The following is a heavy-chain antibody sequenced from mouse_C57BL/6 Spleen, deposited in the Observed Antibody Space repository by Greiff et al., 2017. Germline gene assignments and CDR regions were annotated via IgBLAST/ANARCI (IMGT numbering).Heavy chain of an antibody. CDR3: AREDYYDYHYFDY. J-gene: IGHJ2*01. Sequence: DVQLVESGGGLVKPGGSLKLSCAASGYTFSSYAMYWVRQTPEKRLEWVATISDGGSYTYYPDNVKGRFTISRDNAKNNLYLQMSHLKSEDTAMYYCAREDYYDYHYFDYWGQGTTLTVSS. CDR2: ISDGGSYT. V-gene: IGHV5-4*01. D-gene: IGHD2-4*01. CDR1: GYTFSSYA.